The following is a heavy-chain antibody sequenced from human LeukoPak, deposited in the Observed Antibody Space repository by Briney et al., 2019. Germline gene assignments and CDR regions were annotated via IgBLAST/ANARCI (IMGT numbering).Heavy chain of an antibody. D-gene: IGHD3-10*01. CDR3: AKDYAYYYGSGIGGFDY. CDR1: GFTFSSYA. J-gene: IGHJ4*02. Sequence: GGSLRLSCAASGFTFSSYAMSWVRQAPGKGLEWVSAINGSGATTYYADSVKGRFTISRDKSNNTLYLQMNSLRAEDTAVYYCAKDYAYYYGSGIGGFDYWGQGTLVTVSS. V-gene: IGHV3-23*01. CDR2: INGSGATT.